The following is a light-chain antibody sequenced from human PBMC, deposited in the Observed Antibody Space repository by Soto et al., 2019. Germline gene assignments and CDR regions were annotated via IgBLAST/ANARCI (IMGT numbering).Light chain of an antibody. CDR1: SSDIGDYNY. CDR3: SSYASSSTIYV. J-gene: IGLJ1*01. V-gene: IGLV2-14*01. CDR2: DVS. Sequence: QSALTQPASVSGSPGQLITISCTGTSSDIGDYNYVSWYQQRPDKAPKLMIYDVSNRPSGVSNRFSGSKAGSTASLTISGLQAEDEADYYCSSYASSSTIYVFGTGTKVTVL.